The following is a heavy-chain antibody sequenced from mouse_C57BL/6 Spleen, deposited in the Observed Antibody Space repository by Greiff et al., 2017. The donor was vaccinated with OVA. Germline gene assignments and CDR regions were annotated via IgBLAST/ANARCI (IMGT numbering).Heavy chain of an antibody. Sequence: EVHLVESGEGLVKPGGSLKLSCAASGFTFSSYAMSWVRQTPEKRLEWVAYISSGGDYIYYADTVKGRFTISRDNARNTLYLQMSSLKSEDTAMYYCTRYGSSWRAMDYGGQGTSVTVSS. V-gene: IGHV5-9-1*02. CDR1: GFTFSSYA. CDR3: TRYGSSWRAMDY. J-gene: IGHJ4*01. CDR2: ISSGGDYI. D-gene: IGHD1-1*01.